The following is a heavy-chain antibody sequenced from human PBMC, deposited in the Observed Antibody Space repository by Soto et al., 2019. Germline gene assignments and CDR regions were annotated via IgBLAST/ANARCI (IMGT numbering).Heavy chain of an antibody. D-gene: IGHD3-9*01. J-gene: IGHJ6*02. Sequence: EVQLLESGGGLVQPGGSLRLSCAASGFTFSGYAMSWVRQAPGKGLEWVSAISGSGGSTYYADSVMGRFTISRDNSKNTLYLQMKSLRAEDTAVYYCAKNVWGITIFGGMDVWGQGTTVTVSS. V-gene: IGHV3-23*01. CDR1: GFTFSGYA. CDR3: AKNVWGITIFGGMDV. CDR2: ISGSGGST.